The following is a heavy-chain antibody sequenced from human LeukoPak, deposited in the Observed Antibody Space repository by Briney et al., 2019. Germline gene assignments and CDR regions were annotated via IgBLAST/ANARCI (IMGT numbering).Heavy chain of an antibody. CDR1: GVSISSSKW. V-gene: IGHV4-4*02. Sequence: SETLSLTCAVSGVSISSSKWWYGVRQSPGKGLEWIGEIYHSGTTNYNPSLKSRITILVDKSKNQFSLKLSSVTAADTAVYYCARDWFRGGQGTLVTVSS. D-gene: IGHD3-10*01. CDR3: ARDWFR. CDR2: IYHSGTT. J-gene: IGHJ4*02.